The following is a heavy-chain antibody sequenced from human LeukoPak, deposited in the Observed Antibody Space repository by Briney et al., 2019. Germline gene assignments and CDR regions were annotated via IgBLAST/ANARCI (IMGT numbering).Heavy chain of an antibody. CDR3: AKEASGSYSDY. J-gene: IGHJ4*02. V-gene: IGHV3-74*01. D-gene: IGHD1-26*01. CDR2: INTDGRTT. CDR1: GLTFSNYW. Sequence: GGSLRLSCAASGLTFSNYWMHWVRQVPGKGLLWVSGINTDGRTTVYADSVKGRFTISRDNSKNTLYLQMNSLRAEDTAVYFCAKEASGSYSDYWGQGTLVTVSS.